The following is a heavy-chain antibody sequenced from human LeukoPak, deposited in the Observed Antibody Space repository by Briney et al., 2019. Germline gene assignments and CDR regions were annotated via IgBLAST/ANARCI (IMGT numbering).Heavy chain of an antibody. D-gene: IGHD6-13*01. CDR3: ARDQVLGLSGIALYYGMDV. Sequence: PSETLSLTCTVSGGSISSSNWWSWVRQPPGKGLEWIGEIYHSGSTNYNPSLKSRVTISVDKSKNQFSLKLSSVTAADTAVYYCARDQVLGLSGIALYYGMDVWGQGTTVTVSS. CDR2: IYHSGST. CDR1: GGSISSSNW. V-gene: IGHV4-4*02. J-gene: IGHJ6*02.